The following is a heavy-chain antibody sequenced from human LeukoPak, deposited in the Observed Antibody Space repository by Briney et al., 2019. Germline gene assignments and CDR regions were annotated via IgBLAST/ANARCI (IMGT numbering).Heavy chain of an antibody. D-gene: IGHD2-2*01. CDR1: GFIFSSSA. V-gene: IGHV3-30*04. CDR2: ISYDGSNK. CDR3: AKDVQYQLLGFDY. J-gene: IGHJ4*02. Sequence: GGSLRLSCAASGFIFSSSAMHWVRQAPGKGREWVAVISYDGSNKFYADSVKGRFTISRDNSKNTLYLQMNSLRAEDTAVYYCAKDVQYQLLGFDYWGQGTLVTVSS.